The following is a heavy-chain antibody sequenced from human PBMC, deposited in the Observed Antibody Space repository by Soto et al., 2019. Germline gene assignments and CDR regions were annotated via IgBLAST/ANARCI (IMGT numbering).Heavy chain of an antibody. CDR3: SGVYGEYFAFDI. CDR1: GGSVRSGNYY. CDR2: IYYTGNT. Sequence: PSETLSLTCTVSGGSVRSGNYYWSWIRQPPGKGLEWIGYIYYTGNTNYNPSLKSRVTISVDTSRNQFSLRLNSVTAAETAVYYCSGVYGEYFAFDIWGQGTMVTVSS. J-gene: IGHJ3*02. D-gene: IGHD4-17*01. V-gene: IGHV4-61*01.